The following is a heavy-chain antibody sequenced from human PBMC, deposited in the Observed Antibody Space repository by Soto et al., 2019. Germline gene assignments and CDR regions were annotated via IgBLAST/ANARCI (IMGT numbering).Heavy chain of an antibody. J-gene: IGHJ4*02. CDR3: ARGPYCSGGSCYEYYFDY. CDR1: GYTFTSYG. V-gene: IGHV1-18*01. D-gene: IGHD2-15*01. Sequence: ASVKVSCKASGYTFTSYGISWVRQAPGQGLEWMGWISAYNGNTNYAQKLQGRVTMTTDTSTSKAYMELRSLRSDDTAVYYCARGPYCSGGSCYEYYFDYWGQGTLVTVSS. CDR2: ISAYNGNT.